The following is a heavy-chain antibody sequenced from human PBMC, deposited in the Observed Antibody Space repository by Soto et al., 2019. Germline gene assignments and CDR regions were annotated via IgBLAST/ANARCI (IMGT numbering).Heavy chain of an antibody. D-gene: IGHD3-22*01. CDR3: ARHHPPYYASSCYTGGFDY. CDR1: GGSISSYY. V-gene: IGHV4-59*01. J-gene: IGHJ4*02. CDR2: IYYSGST. Sequence: SETLSLTCTVSGGSISSYYWSWIRQPPAKGLEWIGYIYYSGSTNYNSSLKSRVTISVDTSKNQFSLKLSSVTAADTAVYYCARHHPPYYASSCYTGGFDYWGQGTLVTVSS.